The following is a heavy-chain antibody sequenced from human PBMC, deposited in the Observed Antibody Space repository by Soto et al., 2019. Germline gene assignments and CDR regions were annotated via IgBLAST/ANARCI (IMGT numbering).Heavy chain of an antibody. CDR1: GGSFVAYY. CDR3: ARGGQLLLY. J-gene: IGHJ4*02. CDR2: INHSGST. V-gene: IGHV4-34*01. D-gene: IGHD2-15*01. Sequence: PXGTLSLTCAVYGGSFVAYYWSWIRQPPGKGLGWIGEINHSGSTNYNPSLKSRVTISVDTSKKQFSLKLSSVTAADTAVYYCARGGQLLLYWGQGTLVTVSS.